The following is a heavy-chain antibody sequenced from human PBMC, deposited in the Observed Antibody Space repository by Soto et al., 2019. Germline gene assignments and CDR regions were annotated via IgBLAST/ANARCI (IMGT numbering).Heavy chain of an antibody. CDR1: GFTFSIYA. CDR3: AKDTSSGWYGYFDY. Sequence: VGSLRLSCAASGFTFSIYAMSWVRQAPGKGLEWVSAISGSGGSTYYADSVKGRFTISRDNSKNTLYLQMNSLRAEDTAVYYCAKDTSSGWYGYFDYWGQGTLVTVSS. CDR2: ISGSGGST. D-gene: IGHD6-19*01. J-gene: IGHJ4*02. V-gene: IGHV3-23*01.